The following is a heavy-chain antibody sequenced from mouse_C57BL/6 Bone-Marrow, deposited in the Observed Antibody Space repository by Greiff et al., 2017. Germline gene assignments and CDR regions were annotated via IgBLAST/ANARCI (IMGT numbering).Heavy chain of an antibody. CDR1: GFSLTSYG. V-gene: IGHV2-5*01. CDR2: IWRGGGT. D-gene: IGHD1-1*01. J-gene: IGHJ1*03. CDR3: DIASSPWCFDV. Sequence: VQLQQSGPGLVQPSQSLSITCSVSGFSLTSYGVYWVRQSPGKGLEWLGVIWRGGGTDYNAAFMSRLSITKNNSKSQVFFKMNSLQADDTAIYYCDIASSPWCFDVWGTGTTVTVSS.